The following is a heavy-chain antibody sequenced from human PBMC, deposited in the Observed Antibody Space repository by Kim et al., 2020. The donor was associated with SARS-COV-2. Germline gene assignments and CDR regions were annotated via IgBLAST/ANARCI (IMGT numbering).Heavy chain of an antibody. Sequence: PSFQGQVTISADKSISTAYLQWSSLKASDTAMYYCARLRSSNTYYYGMDVWGQGTTVTVSS. D-gene: IGHD6-13*01. J-gene: IGHJ6*02. V-gene: IGHV5-51*01. CDR3: ARLRSSNTYYYGMDV.